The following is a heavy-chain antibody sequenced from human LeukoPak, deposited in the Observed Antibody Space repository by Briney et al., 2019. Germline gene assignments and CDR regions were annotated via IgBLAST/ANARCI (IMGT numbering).Heavy chain of an antibody. V-gene: IGHV1-18*01. J-gene: IGHJ4*02. CDR1: GYTFTSYG. CDR2: ISAYNGNT. D-gene: IGHD6-19*01. CDR3: ARDLGIAVAGTWGY. Sequence: ASVKVSCKASGYTFTSYGISWVRQAPGQGLEWMGWISAYNGNTNYAQKLQGRVTMTTDTSTSTAYMELRGLRSDDTAVYFCARDLGIAVAGTWGYWGQGTLVTVSS.